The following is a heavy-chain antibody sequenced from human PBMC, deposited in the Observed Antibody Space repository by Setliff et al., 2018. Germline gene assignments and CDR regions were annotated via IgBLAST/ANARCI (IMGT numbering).Heavy chain of an antibody. CDR1: GGTFSDYH. D-gene: IGHD3-3*01. Sequence: SETLSLTCAAYGGTFSDYHWTWIRQSPEKGLEWIGEINHRGSTNYNPSLKSRVTMSVDTSKNQFSLSLTSVTAEDTAVYYCARMSGFQYIDVWDKGTTVTVSS. J-gene: IGHJ6*03. CDR2: INHRGST. CDR3: ARMSGFQYIDV. V-gene: IGHV4-34*01.